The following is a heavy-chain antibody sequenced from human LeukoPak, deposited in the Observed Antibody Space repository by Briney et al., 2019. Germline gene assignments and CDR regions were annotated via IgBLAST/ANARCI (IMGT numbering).Heavy chain of an antibody. V-gene: IGHV4-61*02. CDR1: GGSISSGSYY. CDR3: ARLEVRGVIGYFDY. Sequence: PSETLSLTCTVSGGSISSGSYYWSWIRQPAGKGLEWIGRIYTSGSTNYNPSLKRRVTISVDTSKNQFSLKLSSVTAADTAVYYCARLEVRGVIGYFDYWGQGTLVTVSS. J-gene: IGHJ4*02. CDR2: IYTSGST. D-gene: IGHD3-10*01.